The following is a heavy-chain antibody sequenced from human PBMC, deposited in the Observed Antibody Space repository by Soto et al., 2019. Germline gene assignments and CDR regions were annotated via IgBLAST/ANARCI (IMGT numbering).Heavy chain of an antibody. Sequence: QVQLQESGPGLVKPSQTLSLTCTVSGGSISSGGYYWSWIRQHPGKGLEWIGYIYYRGSTYYNPSRKSRVTRSVDTSKNQFSLKLSSVTAADTAVYYCARMIAVAGIGYGMDVWGQGTTVTVSS. D-gene: IGHD6-19*01. CDR1: GGSISSGGYY. J-gene: IGHJ6*02. CDR3: ARMIAVAGIGYGMDV. V-gene: IGHV4-31*03. CDR2: IYYRGST.